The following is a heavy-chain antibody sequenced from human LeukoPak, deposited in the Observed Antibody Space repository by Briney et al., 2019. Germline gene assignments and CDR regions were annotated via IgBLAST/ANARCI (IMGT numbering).Heavy chain of an antibody. V-gene: IGHV1-69*04. D-gene: IGHD2-2*01. CDR3: ARDLGYCSSTSCYPSLFDY. Sequence: ASVKVSCKASGGTFSSYAISWVRQAPGQGLEWMGRIIPILGIANYAQKFQGRVTITADKSTSTAYMELSSLRSEDTAVYYCARDLGYCSSTSCYPSLFDYWGQGTLVTVSS. CDR2: IIPILGIA. CDR1: GGTFSSYA. J-gene: IGHJ4*02.